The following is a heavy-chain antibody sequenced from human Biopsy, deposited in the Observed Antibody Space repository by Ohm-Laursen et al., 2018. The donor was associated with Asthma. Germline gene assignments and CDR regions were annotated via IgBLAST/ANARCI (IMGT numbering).Heavy chain of an antibody. V-gene: IGHV1-18*01. CDR3: ARAVDYSHYYGIDV. CDR1: GYTCNSAG. J-gene: IGHJ6*02. Sequence: ASVKVSCKTSGYTCNSAGITWVRQAPGQWLEWMGWISVYNGNTKVAQKLQDRVTMITDTSTSTAYMELRSLRSDDTAVYFCARAVDYSHYYGIDVWGQGTTVTV. CDR2: ISVYNGNT. D-gene: IGHD3-10*01.